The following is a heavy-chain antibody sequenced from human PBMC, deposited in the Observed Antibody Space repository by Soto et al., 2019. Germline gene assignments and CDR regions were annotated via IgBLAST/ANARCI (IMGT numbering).Heavy chain of an antibody. J-gene: IGHJ4*02. V-gene: IGHV1-58*01. CDR2: IVVGSGNT. D-gene: IGHD5-18*01. CDR1: GFTFTNSA. CDR3: ATDKGDSYGYGNY. Sequence: SVKVSCKASGFTFTNSAVQWVRQARGQRLEWIGWIVVGSGNTNYAQKFQERVTITRDMSTTTAYMELSSLRSEDTAVYYCATDKGDSYGYGNYWGQGTLVTVSS.